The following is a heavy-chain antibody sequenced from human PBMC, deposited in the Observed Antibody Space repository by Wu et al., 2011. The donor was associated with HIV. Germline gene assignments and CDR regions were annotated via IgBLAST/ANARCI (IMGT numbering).Heavy chain of an antibody. D-gene: IGHD7-27*01. CDR1: GYTFTGYY. J-gene: IGHJ5*02. V-gene: IGHV1-2*02. Sequence: QVQLVQSGAEVKKPGASVKVSCKASGYTFTGYYMHWVRQAPGQGLEWMGWINPNSGGTNYAKKFQGRVTMTRDTSISTAYMELSWLRSDDTAVYYCARVTGDLGWFDPWAREPWSRLL. CDR2: INPNSGGT. CDR3: ARVTGDLGWFDP.